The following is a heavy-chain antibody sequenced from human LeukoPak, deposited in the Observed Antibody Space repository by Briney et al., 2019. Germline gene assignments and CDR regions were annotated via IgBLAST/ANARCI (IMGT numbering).Heavy chain of an antibody. D-gene: IGHD6-13*01. CDR1: GFTFSSYG. Sequence: GGSLRLSCAASGFTFSSYGMHWVRQAPGKGLEWVAVISYDGSNKYYADSVKGRFTISRDSSKNTLYLQMNSLRAEDTAVYYCARDGYSSSWYRVLPNYYGMDVWGQGTTVTVSS. V-gene: IGHV3-30*03. J-gene: IGHJ6*02. CDR3: ARDGYSSSWYRVLPNYYGMDV. CDR2: ISYDGSNK.